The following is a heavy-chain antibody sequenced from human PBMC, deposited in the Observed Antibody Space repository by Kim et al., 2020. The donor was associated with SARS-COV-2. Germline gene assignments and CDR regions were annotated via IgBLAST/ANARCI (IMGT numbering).Heavy chain of an antibody. D-gene: IGHD3-16*01. J-gene: IGHJ4*02. CDR3: AKALGSSLFDY. V-gene: IGHV3-23*01. CDR2: IVSGGNT. Sequence: GGSLRLSCVASGFTLSSYAMSWVRQAPGMGLEWVSGIVSGGNTYYPDSVQGRFTVSRDNPKNTLYLQMNSRRAEDSALYYCAKALGSSLFDYWGQGTLVTVSS. CDR1: GFTLSSYA.